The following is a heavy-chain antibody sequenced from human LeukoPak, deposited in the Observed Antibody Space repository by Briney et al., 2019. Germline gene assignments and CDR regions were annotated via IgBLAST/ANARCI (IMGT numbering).Heavy chain of an antibody. J-gene: IGHJ4*02. V-gene: IGHV3-64*01. CDR3: ARRAGAYSHPYDY. CDR1: GFTFSNYA. Sequence: PGGSLRLSCAASGFTFSNYAMHWVRQAPGKGLEYVSAISSSGDSTYHANSVKGRFTISRDNSKNTLYLQMNSLRAEDTAVYYCARRAGAYSHPYDYWGQGTLVTVSS. D-gene: IGHD4/OR15-4a*01. CDR2: ISSSGDST.